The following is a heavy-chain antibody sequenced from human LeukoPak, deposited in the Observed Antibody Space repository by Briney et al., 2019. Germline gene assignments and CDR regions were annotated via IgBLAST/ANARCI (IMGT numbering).Heavy chain of an antibody. Sequence: GASVKVSCKASGYTFTDYGISWVRQAPGQGLEWLGWINAYNGHTNYVQKLQGRVTMTTDTSTSTAYMELRTLGSDDTAVYYCARAERTAITHDYWGQGTLVTVSS. CDR2: INAYNGHT. CDR1: GYTFTDYG. J-gene: IGHJ4*02. V-gene: IGHV1-18*01. D-gene: IGHD5-18*01. CDR3: ARAERTAITHDY.